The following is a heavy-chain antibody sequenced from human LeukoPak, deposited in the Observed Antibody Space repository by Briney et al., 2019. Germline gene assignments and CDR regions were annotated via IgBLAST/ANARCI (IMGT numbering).Heavy chain of an antibody. CDR2: IYYSGST. CDR1: GGSISSSSYY. V-gene: IGHV4-39*01. J-gene: IGHJ4*02. CDR3: ARRFEQYLFDY. D-gene: IGHD2-2*01. Sequence: SETLSLTCTVSGGSISSSSYYWGWIRQPPGKGLEWIGSIYYSGSTYYNPSLKSRVTISVDTPKNQFSLKLSSVTAADTAVYYCARRFEQYLFDYWGQGTLVTVSS.